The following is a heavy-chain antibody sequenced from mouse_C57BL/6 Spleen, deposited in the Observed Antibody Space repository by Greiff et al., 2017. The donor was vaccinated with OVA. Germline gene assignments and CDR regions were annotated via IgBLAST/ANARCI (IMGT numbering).Heavy chain of an antibody. CDR2: IYPGSGST. V-gene: IGHV1-55*01. CDR3: ARGHSRTSLPFDY. CDR1: GYTFTSYW. J-gene: IGHJ2*01. D-gene: IGHD6-5*01. Sequence: QVQLQQPGAELVKPGASVKMSCKASGYTFTSYWINWVKQRPGQGLEWIGDIYPGSGSTNYNEKFKSKATLTVDPSSSTAYMQLSRLTSEDSAFDVCARGHSRTSLPFDYWGQGTTLTVSS.